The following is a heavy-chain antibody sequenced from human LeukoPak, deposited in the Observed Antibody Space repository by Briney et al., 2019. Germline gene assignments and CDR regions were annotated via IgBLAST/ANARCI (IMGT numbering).Heavy chain of an antibody. J-gene: IGHJ4*02. CDR2: INHSGST. CDR3: ARLPRFLRLRPIGFDY. V-gene: IGHV4-34*01. Sequence: SETLSLTCAVYGGSFSGYYWSWIRQPPGKGLEWIGEINHSGSTNYNPSLKSRVTISVDTSKNQFSPKLSSVTAADTAVYYCARLPRFLRLRPIGFDYWGQGTLVTVSS. D-gene: IGHD4-17*01. CDR1: GGSFSGYY.